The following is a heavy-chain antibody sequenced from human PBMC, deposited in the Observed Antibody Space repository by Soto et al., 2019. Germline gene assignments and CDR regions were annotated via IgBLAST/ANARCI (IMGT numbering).Heavy chain of an antibody. Sequence: SVKVSCKASGGTFSSYAISWVRQAPGQGLEWMGGIIPIFGTANYAQKFQGRVTITADESTSTAYMELSSLRSEDAAVYYCARAAIHGSSWYFWFDPWGQGTLVTVSS. D-gene: IGHD6-13*01. J-gene: IGHJ5*02. V-gene: IGHV1-69*13. CDR3: ARAAIHGSSWYFWFDP. CDR1: GGTFSSYA. CDR2: IIPIFGTA.